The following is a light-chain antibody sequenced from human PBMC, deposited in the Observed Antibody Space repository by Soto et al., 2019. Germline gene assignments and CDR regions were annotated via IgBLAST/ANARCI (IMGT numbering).Light chain of an antibody. Sequence: EIVLTQSPATLSSFPGDRVTLSCRASQAVNTRLAWYQHKPGQAPRLLIYLAANRAAGVPARFSGSGSGTDFTLTISTVEPEDFAVYYCHQRQSWLRTFGKGTKV. V-gene: IGKV3D-11*01. CDR3: HQRQSWLRT. CDR2: LAA. J-gene: IGKJ1*01. CDR1: QAVNTR.